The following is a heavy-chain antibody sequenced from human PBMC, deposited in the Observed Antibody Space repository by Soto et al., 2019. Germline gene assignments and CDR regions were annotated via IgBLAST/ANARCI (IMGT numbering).Heavy chain of an antibody. J-gene: IGHJ6*02. V-gene: IGHV4-61*01. D-gene: IGHD3-10*01. CDR3: ARSITMVRALYYYYYYGMDV. CDR1: GGSVSSGSYY. CDR2: IYYSGST. Sequence: SETLSLTCTVSGGSVSSGSYYWSWIRQPPGKGLERIGYIYYSGSTNYNSSPKNRVTISVDTCKNQFSLKLSCVTAPDTAVYYCARSITMVRALYYYYYYGMDVWGQGTTVTVSS.